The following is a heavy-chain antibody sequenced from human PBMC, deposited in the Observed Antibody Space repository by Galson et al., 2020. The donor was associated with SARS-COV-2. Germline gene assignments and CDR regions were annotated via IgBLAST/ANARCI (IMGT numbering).Heavy chain of an antibody. CDR1: GFNFSIYG. CDR3: GKVGGGHSGSPNIGGMDA. V-gene: IGHV3-30*12. J-gene: IGHJ6*02. CDR2: TAYDGGNK. Sequence: TGGSLRLSCLASGFNFSIYGIHWVRQAPGKGLEWVALTAYDGGNKYYADPVKGRFTISRDNARNTLYLQMNSLRADDPARYYCGKVGGGHSGSPNIGGMDAWGQGTTVTVSS. D-gene: IGHD3-10*01.